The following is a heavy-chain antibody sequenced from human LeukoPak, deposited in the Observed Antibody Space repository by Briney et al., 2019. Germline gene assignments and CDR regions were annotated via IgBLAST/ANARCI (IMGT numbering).Heavy chain of an antibody. J-gene: IGHJ4*02. V-gene: IGHV4-59*08. CDR3: ARSHPTSSGFD. CDR1: GASISNHY. Sequence: SETLSLTCTVSGASISNHYWTWIRQSPGTGLEWMGYVYYNGITNYNPSLKSRVTISLDTSKNQFSLKLTSVTAADTAVYYCARSHPTSSGFDWGQGTLVTVSS. D-gene: IGHD3-22*01. CDR2: VYYNGIT.